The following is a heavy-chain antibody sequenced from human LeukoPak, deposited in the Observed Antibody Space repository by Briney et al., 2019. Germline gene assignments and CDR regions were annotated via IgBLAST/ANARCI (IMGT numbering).Heavy chain of an antibody. J-gene: IGHJ3*02. Sequence: GGSLRLSCAASGFTFSSYDMHWVRQAPGKGLEWVAVISYDGSNKYYADSVKGRFTISRDNSKNTLYLQMNSLRAEDTAVYYCAKLYDAFDIWGQGTMVTVSS. CDR3: AKLYDAFDI. V-gene: IGHV3-30*18. CDR1: GFTFSSYD. CDR2: ISYDGSNK.